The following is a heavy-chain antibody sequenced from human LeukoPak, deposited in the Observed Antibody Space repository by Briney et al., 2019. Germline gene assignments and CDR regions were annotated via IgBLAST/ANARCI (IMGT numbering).Heavy chain of an antibody. V-gene: IGHV4-39*01. CDR3: ARQADQLLNDF. CDR1: GGSISSSSYY. CDR2: IFYTGNT. J-gene: IGHJ4*02. Sequence: SETLSLTCTVSGGSISSSSYYWGWIRQPPGKGLEWIGSIFYTGNTYYNPSLKSRVIISVDTSNNQFSLKLTSVTAADTAVYFCARQADQLLNDFWGQGTLVTVSS. D-gene: IGHD2-2*01.